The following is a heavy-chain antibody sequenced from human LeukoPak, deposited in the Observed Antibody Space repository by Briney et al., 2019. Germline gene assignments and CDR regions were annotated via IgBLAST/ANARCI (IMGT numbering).Heavy chain of an antibody. D-gene: IGHD6-19*01. J-gene: IGHJ4*02. V-gene: IGHV4-34*01. Sequence: PSETLSLTCAVYGGSFSGYYWSWIRQPPGKGLEWIGEINHSGSTNYNPSLKSRVTISVDTSKNQFSLKLSSVTAADTAVYYCARDSRGSRWGQGTLVTVSS. CDR1: GGSFSGYY. CDR2: INHSGST. CDR3: ARDSRGSR.